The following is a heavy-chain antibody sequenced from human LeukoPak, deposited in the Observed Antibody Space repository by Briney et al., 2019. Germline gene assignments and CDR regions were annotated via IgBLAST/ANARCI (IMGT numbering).Heavy chain of an antibody. J-gene: IGHJ4*02. CDR2: ISYTGST. CDR1: GGSISSYY. V-gene: IGHV4-59*08. Sequence: SETLSLTCTVSGGSISSYYVSWIRQPPGKGLEWIGYISYTGSTDYNPSLKSRITISVDMSKNQFSLKLSSVTAADTAVYYCASYDYVWGGLDYWGQGTLVTVSS. D-gene: IGHD3-16*01. CDR3: ASYDYVWGGLDY.